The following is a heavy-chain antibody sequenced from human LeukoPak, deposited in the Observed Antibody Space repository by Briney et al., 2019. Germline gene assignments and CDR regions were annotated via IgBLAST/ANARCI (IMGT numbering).Heavy chain of an antibody. V-gene: IGHV1-18*01. CDR1: GYTFTSYG. CDR3: ARDPPRIAVAGTGDY. D-gene: IGHD6-19*01. Sequence: ASVKVSWKTSGYTFTSYGISWVRQAPGQGLEWMGWISTYNGNTDYAQNLQGRVTMTKDTSTSTAYMELRSLRSDDTAVYYCARDPPRIAVAGTGDYWGQGTLVTVSS. CDR2: ISTYNGNT. J-gene: IGHJ4*02.